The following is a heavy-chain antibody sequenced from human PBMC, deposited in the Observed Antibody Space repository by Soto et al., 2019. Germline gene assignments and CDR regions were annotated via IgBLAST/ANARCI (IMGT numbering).Heavy chain of an antibody. Sequence: SVKVSCKASGGTFSSYAISWVRQAPGQGLEWMGGIIPIFGTANYAQKFQGRVTITADESTSTAYTELSSLRSEDTAVYYCAREGLKVDKAMVPGNVWGQGTTVTVSS. CDR2: IIPIFGTA. CDR3: AREGLKVDKAMVPGNV. V-gene: IGHV1-69*13. J-gene: IGHJ6*02. D-gene: IGHD5-18*01. CDR1: GGTFSSYA.